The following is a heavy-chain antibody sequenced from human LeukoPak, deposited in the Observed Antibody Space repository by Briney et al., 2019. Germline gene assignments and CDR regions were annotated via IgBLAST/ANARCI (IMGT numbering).Heavy chain of an antibody. V-gene: IGHV4-4*07. CDR2: IYTSGST. Sequence: SETLSLTCTVSGGSISSYYWSWIRQPAGKGLEWIGRIYTSGSTNYNPSLKSRVTMSVDTSKNQFSLKLSSVTAADTAVYYCARVGSSSWYAYDAFDIWGQGTMVTVSS. D-gene: IGHD6-13*01. CDR1: GGSISSYY. J-gene: IGHJ3*02. CDR3: ARVGSSSWYAYDAFDI.